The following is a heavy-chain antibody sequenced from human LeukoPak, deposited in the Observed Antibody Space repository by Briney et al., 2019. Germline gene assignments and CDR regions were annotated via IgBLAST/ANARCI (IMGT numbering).Heavy chain of an antibody. D-gene: IGHD6-13*01. Sequence: PGGSLRLSCAASGFTFSSYAMHWVRQAPGKGLEWVAVISYDGSNKYYADSVKGRFTISRDNSKNTLYLQMNSLRAEDTAVYYCARDKPLYSSSWYGWYFDLWGRGTLVTVSS. J-gene: IGHJ2*01. CDR3: ARDKPLYSSSWYGWYFDL. CDR1: GFTFSSYA. V-gene: IGHV3-30-3*01. CDR2: ISYDGSNK.